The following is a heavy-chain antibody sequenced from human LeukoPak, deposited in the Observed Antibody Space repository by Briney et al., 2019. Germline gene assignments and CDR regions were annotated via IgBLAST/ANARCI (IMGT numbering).Heavy chain of an antibody. CDR1: GGSFGGYY. CDR3: ARGRPPLRYFDWLLPNPFDY. V-gene: IGHV4-34*01. J-gene: IGHJ4*02. Sequence: SETLSLTCAVYGGSFGGYYWSWIRQPPGKGLEWIGEINHSGSTNYNPSLKSRVTISVDTSKNQFSLKLSSVTAADTAVYYCARGRPPLRYFDWLLPNPFDYWGQGTLVTVSS. CDR2: INHSGST. D-gene: IGHD3-9*01.